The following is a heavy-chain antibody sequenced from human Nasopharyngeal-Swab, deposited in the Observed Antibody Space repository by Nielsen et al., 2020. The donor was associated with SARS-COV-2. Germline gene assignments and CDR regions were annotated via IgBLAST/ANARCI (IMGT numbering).Heavy chain of an antibody. Sequence: LRLSCAISGDSVSSNSAAWNWIRQSPSRGLEWLGRTYYRSKWYNDYAVSVKSRITINPDTSKNQFSLQLNSVTPEDTAVYYCARDQGEWLRFGGFDPWGQETLVTVSS. CDR3: ARDQGEWLRFGGFDP. CDR1: GDSVSSNSAA. D-gene: IGHD5-12*01. V-gene: IGHV6-1*01. J-gene: IGHJ5*02. CDR2: TYYRSKWYN.